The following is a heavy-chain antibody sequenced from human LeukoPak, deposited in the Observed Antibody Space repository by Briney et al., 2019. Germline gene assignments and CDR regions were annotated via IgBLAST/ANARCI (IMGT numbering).Heavy chain of an antibody. V-gene: IGHV3-43*02. CDR2: ISGDGGST. CDR3: ATHSGYDSGYFDL. J-gene: IGHJ2*01. Sequence: GGSLRLSCAASGFTFDDYDMHWVRQAPGKGLEWVSLISGDGGSTYYADSVKGRFTISRDNSKNSLYLQMNSLRTEDTALYYCATHSGYDSGYFDLWGRGTLVTFSS. D-gene: IGHD5-12*01. CDR1: GFTFDDYD.